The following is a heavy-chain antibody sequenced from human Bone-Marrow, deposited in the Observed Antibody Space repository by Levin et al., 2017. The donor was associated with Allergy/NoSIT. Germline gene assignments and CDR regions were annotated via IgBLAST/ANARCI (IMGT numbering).Heavy chain of an antibody. J-gene: IGHJ4*02. Sequence: PGESLKFSCKVSGYTLTELSMHWVRQAPGKGLEWMGGFNPEDGETIFAQKFQGRVTVTEDTSTDTAYMELSSLTSEDTAVYYCATGRTYNSNYRYYWGQGTLVTVSS. CDR1: GYTLTELS. CDR2: FNPEDGET. CDR3: ATGRTYNSNYRYY. V-gene: IGHV1-24*01. D-gene: IGHD1-7*01.